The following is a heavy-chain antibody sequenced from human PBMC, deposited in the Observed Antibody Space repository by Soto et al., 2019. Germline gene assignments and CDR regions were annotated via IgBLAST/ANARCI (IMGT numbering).Heavy chain of an antibody. CDR3: AREILYYYDSSGPPAGSVY. CDR2: ISYDGSNK. J-gene: IGHJ4*02. CDR1: GFTFSSYA. V-gene: IGHV3-30-3*01. D-gene: IGHD3-22*01. Sequence: GGSLRLSCAASGFTFSSYAMHWVRQAPGKGLEWVAVISYDGSNKYYADSVKGRFTISRDNSKNTLYLQMNSLRAEDTAVYYCAREILYYYDSSGPPAGSVYWGQGTLVTVSS.